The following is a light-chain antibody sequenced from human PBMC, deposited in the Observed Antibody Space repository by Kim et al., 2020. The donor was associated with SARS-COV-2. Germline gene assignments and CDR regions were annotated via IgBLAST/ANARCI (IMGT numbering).Light chain of an antibody. V-gene: IGLV1-40*01. CDR1: TSTTGTGSD. Sequence: CTGTTSTTGTGSDVHGYHQLPGTAPKVVNYDTSNRPHARPSGVPDRYSGSKSGTSASLAITGLQAEDEADYYCQSFDDSLSGSWVFGGGTQLTVL. CDR2: DTS. CDR3: QSFDDSLSGSWV. J-gene: IGLJ3*02.